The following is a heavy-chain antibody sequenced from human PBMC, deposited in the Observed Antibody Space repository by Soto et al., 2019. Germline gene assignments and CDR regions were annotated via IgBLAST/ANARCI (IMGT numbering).Heavy chain of an antibody. CDR2: ISGSGGST. J-gene: IGHJ4*02. V-gene: IGHV3-23*01. D-gene: IGHD1-26*01. CDR3: AKGLWELITFDY. CDR1: GFTFSSYA. Sequence: EVQLLESGGGLVQPGGSLRLSCAASGFTFSSYAMSWVRQAPGKGLEWVSAISGSGGSTYYADSVKGRFTISRDNSKNTLYLQMDSLRAEDTAVYYCAKGLWELITFDYWGQGTLVTVSS.